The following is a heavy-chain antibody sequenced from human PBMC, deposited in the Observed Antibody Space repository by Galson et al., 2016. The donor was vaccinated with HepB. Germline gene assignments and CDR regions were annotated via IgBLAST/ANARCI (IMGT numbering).Heavy chain of an antibody. J-gene: IGHJ4*02. CDR2: MSSSSSFI. V-gene: IGHV3-21*01. CDR1: GFTFSAYS. Sequence: SLRLSCAASGFTFSAYSMHWVRQPPGKGLEWVSSMSSSSSFIYYADSVKGRFTISRDNAKNSVYLQMNSLRGEDTAVYYCAGGPIASRLDYWGQGTLVTGSS. CDR3: AGGPIASRLDY. D-gene: IGHD6-13*01.